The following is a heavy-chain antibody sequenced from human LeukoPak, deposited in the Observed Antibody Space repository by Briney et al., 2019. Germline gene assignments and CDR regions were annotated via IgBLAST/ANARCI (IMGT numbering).Heavy chain of an antibody. V-gene: IGHV5-51*01. CDR3: ARHVIRGRTIPDNYYYYMDV. D-gene: IGHD3-10*01. CDR1: GYSFTSYW. J-gene: IGHJ6*03. Sequence: ESLKISCKGSGYSFTSYWIGWVRQMPGKGLEWMGIIYPGDSDTRYSASFQGQVTISGDKSISTAYLQWSSLKASDTAMYYCARHVIRGRTIPDNYYYYMDVWGKGTTVTISS. CDR2: IYPGDSDT.